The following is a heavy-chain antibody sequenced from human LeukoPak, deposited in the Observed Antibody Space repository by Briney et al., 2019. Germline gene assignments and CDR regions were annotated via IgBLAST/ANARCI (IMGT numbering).Heavy chain of an antibody. D-gene: IGHD5-12*01. CDR1: GGSISSSSYY. Sequence: SETLSLTCTVSGGSISSSSYYWSWIRQPPGKGLEWIGYIYYSGSTNYNPSLKSRVTISVDTSKNQFSLKLSSVTAADTAVYYCARDSGYENWGQGTLVTVSS. CDR2: IYYSGST. J-gene: IGHJ4*02. V-gene: IGHV4-61*01. CDR3: ARDSGYEN.